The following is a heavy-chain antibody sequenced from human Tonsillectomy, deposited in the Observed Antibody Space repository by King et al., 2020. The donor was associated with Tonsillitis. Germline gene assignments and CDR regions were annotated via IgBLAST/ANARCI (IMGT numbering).Heavy chain of an antibody. D-gene: IGHD3-10*01. CDR1: VGSISGGSYY. J-gene: IGHJ3*01. V-gene: IGHV4-31*03. Sequence: QLQESGPGLVEPSQTLTLTCTVSVGSISGGSYYWSWVRCHPGKGLGWVVYISYSGTTYYNPSLKTRLTISVDTPKNQFSLTLSSLTAADTAVYYCARVGASGIITFDVWGQGTMVTVSS. CDR3: ARVGASGIITFDV. CDR2: ISYSGTT.